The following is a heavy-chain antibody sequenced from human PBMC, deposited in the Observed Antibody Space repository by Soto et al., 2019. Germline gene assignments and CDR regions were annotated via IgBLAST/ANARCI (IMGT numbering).Heavy chain of an antibody. D-gene: IGHD3-22*01. CDR3: ARRFSGYQVHYYGMDV. V-gene: IGHV1-8*01. J-gene: IGHJ6*02. CDR2: MNPNSGNT. CDR1: GDTFTSYD. Sequence: ASVKVSCKASGDTFTSYDINWVRQATGQGLEWMGWMNPNSGNTGYAQRYQGRVTMTRNTSISTAYMELSSLRSEDTAVYYCARRFSGYQVHYYGMDVWGQGTTVTVSS.